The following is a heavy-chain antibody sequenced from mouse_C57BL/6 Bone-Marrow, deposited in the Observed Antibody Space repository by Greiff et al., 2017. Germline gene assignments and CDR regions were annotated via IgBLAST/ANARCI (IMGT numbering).Heavy chain of an antibody. V-gene: IGHV1-55*01. D-gene: IGHD1-1*01. CDR1: GYTFTSYW. CDR2: IYPGSGST. J-gene: IGHJ1*03. CDR3: AREKIIYYCGSSYWYFDV. Sequence: QVQLQQPGAELVKPGASVKMSCKASGYTFTSYWITWVKQRPGQGLEWIGDIYPGSGSTNYNEKFKSKATLTVDTSSSTAYMQLSSLTSEDSAVYYCAREKIIYYCGSSYWYFDVWGTGTTVTVSS.